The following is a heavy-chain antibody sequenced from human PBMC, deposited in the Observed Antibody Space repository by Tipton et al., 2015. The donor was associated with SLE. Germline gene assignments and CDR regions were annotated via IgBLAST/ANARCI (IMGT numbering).Heavy chain of an antibody. Sequence: TLSLTCTVSGGSISSGGYYWSWIRQHPGKGLEWIGYIYYSGSTYYNPSLKSRVTISVDTSKNQFSLKLSSVTAADTAVYYCARPRTVVTPGGSDWYFGLWGRGTLVTVSS. J-gene: IGHJ2*01. CDR1: GGSISSGGYY. D-gene: IGHD4-23*01. CDR2: IYYSGST. V-gene: IGHV4-31*03. CDR3: ARPRTVVTPGGSDWYFGL.